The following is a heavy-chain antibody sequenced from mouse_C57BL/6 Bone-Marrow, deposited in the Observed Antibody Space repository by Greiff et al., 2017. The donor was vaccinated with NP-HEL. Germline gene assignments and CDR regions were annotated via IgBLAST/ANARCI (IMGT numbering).Heavy chain of an antibody. CDR3: VRHTGSSYAAWFAY. Sequence: DVQLVESGGGLVQPKGSLKLSCAASGFSFNTYAMNWVRQAPGKGLEWVARIRSKSNNYATYYADSVKDRFTISRDDSESMLYLQMNNLKTEDTAMYYCVRHTGSSYAAWFAYWGQGTLVTVSA. D-gene: IGHD1-1*01. V-gene: IGHV10-1*01. CDR2: IRSKSNNYAT. J-gene: IGHJ3*01. CDR1: GFSFNTYA.